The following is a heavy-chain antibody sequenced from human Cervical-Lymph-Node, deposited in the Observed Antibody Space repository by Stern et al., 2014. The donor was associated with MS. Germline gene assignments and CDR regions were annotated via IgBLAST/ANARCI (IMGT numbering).Heavy chain of an antibody. CDR3: ARVRYDSVGYHYDWFDP. J-gene: IGHJ5*02. CDR2: IDWDDDK. Sequence: SGPALVKPTQTLTLTCTFSGFSLSTSGMCVSWIRQPPGKALEWLALIDWDDDKYYSTSLKTRLTISKDTSKNQVVLTMTNMDPVDSATYYCARVRYDSVGYHYDWFDPWGQGTLVTVSS. CDR1: GFSLSTSGMC. D-gene: IGHD3-22*01. V-gene: IGHV2-70*01.